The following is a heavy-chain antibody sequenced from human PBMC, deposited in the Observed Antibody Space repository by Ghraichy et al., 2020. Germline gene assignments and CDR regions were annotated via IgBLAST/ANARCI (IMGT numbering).Heavy chain of an antibody. CDR1: GESFNGYY. V-gene: IGHV4-34*01. Sequence: SETLSLTCAVHGESFNGYYWTWIRQPPGKRLEWIGEITHTGSTNYNPSLNRPVTISLDTSKNQFSLKLTSVTAADTAVYYCARGRTWAYYFDYWGQGTLVTVSS. D-gene: IGHD1-14*01. CDR3: ARGRTWAYYFDY. J-gene: IGHJ4*02. CDR2: ITHTGST.